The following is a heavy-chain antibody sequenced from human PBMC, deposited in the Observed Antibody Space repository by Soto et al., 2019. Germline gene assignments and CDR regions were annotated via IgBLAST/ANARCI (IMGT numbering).Heavy chain of an antibody. CDR3: ARRKAPNTIGPQSIPYFDY. CDR2: INAGNGNT. J-gene: IGHJ4*02. Sequence: ASVKVSCKASGYTFTSYAMHWVRQAPGQRLEWMGWINAGNGNTKYSQKFQGRVTITRDTSASTAYMELSSLRSEDTAVYYCARRKAPNTIGPQSIPYFDYWGQGTLVTVSS. V-gene: IGHV1-3*01. CDR1: GYTFTSYA. D-gene: IGHD3-3*01.